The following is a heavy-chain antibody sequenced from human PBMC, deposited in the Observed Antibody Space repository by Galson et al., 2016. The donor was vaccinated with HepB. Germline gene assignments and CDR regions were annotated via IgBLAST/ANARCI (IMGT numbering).Heavy chain of an antibody. V-gene: IGHV3-30*18. Sequence: SLRLSCAASGFTFSNYGMHWVRQAPGKGLEWVAADSMDGRRKFYAESVKGRFTISRDNSNNMLFLQMNSLRTDDTAIYYCAKRHEYCPAVGCSVDYWGQGTLVSVSS. CDR1: GFTFSNYG. CDR3: AKRHEYCPAVGCSVDY. D-gene: IGHD2/OR15-2a*01. J-gene: IGHJ4*02. CDR2: DSMDGRRK.